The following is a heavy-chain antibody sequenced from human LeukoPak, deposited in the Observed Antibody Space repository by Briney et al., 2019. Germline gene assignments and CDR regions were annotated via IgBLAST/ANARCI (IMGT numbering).Heavy chain of an antibody. Sequence: SETLSLTCTVSGGSISSSSYYWGWIRQPPGKGLEWIGSIYYSGSTYYNPSLKSRVTMSVDTSKNQFSLKLSSVTAADTAVYYCARASEGFGELFHDYWGQGTLVTVSS. V-gene: IGHV4-39*07. CDR3: ARASEGFGELFHDY. D-gene: IGHD3-10*01. J-gene: IGHJ4*02. CDR2: IYYSGST. CDR1: GGSISSSSYY.